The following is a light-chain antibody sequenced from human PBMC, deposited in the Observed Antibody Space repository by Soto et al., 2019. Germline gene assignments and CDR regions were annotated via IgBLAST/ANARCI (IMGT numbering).Light chain of an antibody. CDR1: QSVLYRSNNQHC. CDR2: WAY. J-gene: IGKJ1*01. V-gene: IGKV4-1*01. Sequence: DIVMTQSPDSLAVFLGERATINCESSQSVLYRSNNQHCLAWYQQKPGQPPKLLIYWAYTRESGVPDRFSGGGSGTDFTLTISGLQAEDVAVYYCQQYCVTPWTFGQGTKVEIK. CDR3: QQYCVTPWT.